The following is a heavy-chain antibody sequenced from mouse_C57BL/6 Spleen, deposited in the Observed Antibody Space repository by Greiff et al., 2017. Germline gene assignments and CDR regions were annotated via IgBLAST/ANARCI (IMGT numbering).Heavy chain of an antibody. Sequence: VQLQQPGAELVRPGSSVKLSCKASGYTFTSYWMDWVKQRPGQGLEWIGNIYPSDSETHYNQKFKDKATLTVDKSSSTAYMQLSSLTSEDSAVYYCARWIYSNEYAMDYWGQGTSVTVSS. D-gene: IGHD2-5*01. V-gene: IGHV1-61*01. J-gene: IGHJ4*01. CDR3: ARWIYSNEYAMDY. CDR2: IYPSDSET. CDR1: GYTFTSYW.